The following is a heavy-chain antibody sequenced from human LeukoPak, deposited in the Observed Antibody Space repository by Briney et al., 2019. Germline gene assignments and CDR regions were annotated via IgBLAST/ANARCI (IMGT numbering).Heavy chain of an antibody. CDR3: AKDRFWIEIEQWLPIFDY. CDR2: ISGSGGST. CDR1: GFTFSSYS. V-gene: IGHV3-23*01. D-gene: IGHD6-19*01. Sequence: GGSLRLSCAASGFTFSSYSMSWVRQAPGKGLEWVSAISGSGGSTYYADSVKGRFTISRDNSKNTLYLQMNSLRAEDTAVYYCAKDRFWIEIEQWLPIFDYWGQGTLVTVSS. J-gene: IGHJ4*02.